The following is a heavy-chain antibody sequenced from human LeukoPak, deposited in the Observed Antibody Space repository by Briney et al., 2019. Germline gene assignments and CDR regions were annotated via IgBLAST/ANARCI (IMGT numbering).Heavy chain of an antibody. CDR1: GVSINSDTYY. V-gene: IGHV4-39*02. J-gene: IGHJ4*02. Sequence: SETLSLTCSVSGVSINSDTYYWGWIRQPPGKGLEWIGTIYHSEKIYYNPSLKSRVTMSVDTSTNHFSLKLSSVTAADTAVYYCARVDMVRGVITPIYFFDYWGQGTLVTVSS. CDR2: IYHSEKI. CDR3: ARVDMVRGVITPIYFFDY. D-gene: IGHD3-10*01.